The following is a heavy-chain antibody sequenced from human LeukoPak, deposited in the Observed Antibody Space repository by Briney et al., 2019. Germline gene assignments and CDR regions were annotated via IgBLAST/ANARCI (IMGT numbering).Heavy chain of an antibody. Sequence: ASVKVSCKASGYTFTSYGISWVRQAPGQGLEWMGWMSPNSGNTGYAQKFQGRVTITRNTSISTAYMELSSLRSEDTAVYYCARVFDDSSGYYLSDAFDIWGQGTMVTVSS. CDR2: MSPNSGNT. D-gene: IGHD3-22*01. CDR3: ARVFDDSSGYYLSDAFDI. V-gene: IGHV1-8*03. J-gene: IGHJ3*02. CDR1: GYTFTSYG.